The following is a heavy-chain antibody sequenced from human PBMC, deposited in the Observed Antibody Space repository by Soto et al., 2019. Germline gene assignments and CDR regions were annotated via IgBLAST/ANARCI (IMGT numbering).Heavy chain of an antibody. CDR2: ISYDGSNK. CDR1: GFTFSSYA. J-gene: IGHJ4*02. Sequence: QPGGSLRLSCAASGFTFSSYAMHWVRQAPGKGLEWVAVISYDGSNKYYADSVKGRFTISRDNSKNTLYLQMNSLRAEDTAVYYCARINFTLTDYWGQGTLVTVSS. V-gene: IGHV3-30-3*01. D-gene: IGHD3-16*01. CDR3: ARINFTLTDY.